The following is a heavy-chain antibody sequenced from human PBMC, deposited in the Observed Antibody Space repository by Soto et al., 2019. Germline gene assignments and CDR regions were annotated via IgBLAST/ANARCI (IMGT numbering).Heavy chain of an antibody. Sequence: TSVKVSCKASGYTFTSYGISWVRQAPGQGLEWMGWISAYNGNTNYAQKLQGRVTMTTDTSTSTAYLELRSLRFDDTAVYYCTGDLIAVNPYYFDDWCQVPVVAVP. CDR2: ISAYNGNT. D-gene: IGHD6-19*01. J-gene: IGHJ4*02. CDR1: GYTFTSYG. CDR3: TGDLIAVNPYYFDD. V-gene: IGHV1-18*01.